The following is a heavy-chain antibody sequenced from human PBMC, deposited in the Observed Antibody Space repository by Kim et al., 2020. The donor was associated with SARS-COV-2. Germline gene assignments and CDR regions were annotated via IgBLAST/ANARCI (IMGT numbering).Heavy chain of an antibody. J-gene: IGHJ4*02. V-gene: IGHV1-46*01. CDR3: AREFGTPYYYGSGSYYNVSYFDY. CDR1: GYTFTSYY. Sequence: ASVKVSCKASGYTFTSYYMHWVRQAPGQGLEWMGIINPSGGSTSYAQKFQGRVTMTRDTSTSTFYMELSSLRSEDTAVYYCAREFGTPYYYGSGSYYNVSYFDYWGQGTLVTVSS. D-gene: IGHD3-10*01. CDR2: INPSGGST.